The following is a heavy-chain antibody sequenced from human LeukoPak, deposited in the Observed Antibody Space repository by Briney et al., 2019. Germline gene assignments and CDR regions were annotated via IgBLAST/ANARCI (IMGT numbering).Heavy chain of an antibody. Sequence: GSLRLSCAASGFTFSSYAMSWVRQAPGKGLEWVSAISGSGGSTYYADSVKGRFTISRDNSKNTLYLQMNSLRAEDTAVYYCAKRTPPASYDSSGYRVYYFDYWGPGTLVTVSS. CDR1: GFTFSSYA. V-gene: IGHV3-23*01. J-gene: IGHJ4*02. CDR3: AKRTPPASYDSSGYRVYYFDY. CDR2: ISGSGGST. D-gene: IGHD3-22*01.